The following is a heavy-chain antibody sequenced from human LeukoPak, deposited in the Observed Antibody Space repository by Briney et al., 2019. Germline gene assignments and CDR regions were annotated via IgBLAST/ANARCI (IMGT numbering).Heavy chain of an antibody. CDR3: AKRRGSSSGYLGY. J-gene: IGHJ4*02. CDR2: IRYDGSNK. Sequence: PGGSLRLSCAASGFTFSSYGMHWVRQAPGKGLEWVAFIRYDGSNKYYADSVKGRFTISRDNSKNTLYLQMNSLRAEDTAVYYCAKRRGSSSGYLGYWGQGTLVTVSS. D-gene: IGHD6-13*01. CDR1: GFTFSSYG. V-gene: IGHV3-30*02.